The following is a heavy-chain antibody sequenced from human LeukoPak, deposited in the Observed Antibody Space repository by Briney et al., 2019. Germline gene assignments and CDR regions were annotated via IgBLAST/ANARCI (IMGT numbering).Heavy chain of an antibody. CDR3: ARHPGSAYYYYYYMDV. D-gene: IGHD1-14*01. CDR1: GYSFTSYW. Sequence: GESLKISCKGSGYSFTSYWIGWVRQMPGKGLEWMGIIYPGDSDTRYSPSLQGQVTISADKSISTAYLQWSSLKASDTAMYYCARHPGSAYYYYYYMDVWGKGTTVTVSS. CDR2: IYPGDSDT. V-gene: IGHV5-51*01. J-gene: IGHJ6*03.